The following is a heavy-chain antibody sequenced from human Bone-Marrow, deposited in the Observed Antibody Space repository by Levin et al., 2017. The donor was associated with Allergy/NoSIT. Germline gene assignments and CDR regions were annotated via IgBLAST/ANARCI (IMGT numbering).Heavy chain of an antibody. Sequence: SETLSLTCTVSGGSISSGNYYWSWIRQPAGERLEWIGRIYTSGSTNYNPSLKSRVTISLDTSKNQFSLKLTSVTAADTAVYYCARVGHVRESSGTSWYSFSYYYMDVLGKGTTVTVSS. CDR1: GGSISSGNYY. CDR3: ARVGHVRESSGTSWYSFSYYYMDV. D-gene: IGHD2-2*02. J-gene: IGHJ6*03. V-gene: IGHV4-61*02. CDR2: IYTSGST.